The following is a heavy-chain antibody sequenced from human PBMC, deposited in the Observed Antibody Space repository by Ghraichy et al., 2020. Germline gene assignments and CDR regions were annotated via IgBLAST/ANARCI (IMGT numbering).Heavy chain of an antibody. J-gene: IGHJ4*02. V-gene: IGHV4-39*01. D-gene: IGHD3-16*01. CDR1: GGSISSSSYY. Sequence: SETLSLTCTVSGGSISSSSYYWGWIRQPPGKGLEWIGSIYYSGSTYYNPSLKSRVTISVDTSKNQFSLKLSSVTAADTAVYYCARRGAFGEVRGALDYWGQGTLVTVSS. CDR2: IYYSGST. CDR3: ARRGAFGEVRGALDY.